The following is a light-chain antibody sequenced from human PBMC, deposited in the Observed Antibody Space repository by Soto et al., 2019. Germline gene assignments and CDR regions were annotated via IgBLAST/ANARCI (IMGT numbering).Light chain of an antibody. CDR2: GAS. CDR1: QSVNSN. V-gene: IGKV3D-15*01. Sequence: EIVMTQSPATLSVSPGERGTLSYRASQSVNSNLAWYQQKPGQAPRLLIDGASTRATGIPARFSGSGSGTEFTLTISSLQSEDFAVYYCQQRNPLTFGGGTKVEIK. J-gene: IGKJ4*01. CDR3: QQRNPLT.